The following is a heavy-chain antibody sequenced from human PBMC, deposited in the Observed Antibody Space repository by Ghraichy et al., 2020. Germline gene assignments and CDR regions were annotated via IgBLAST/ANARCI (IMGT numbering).Heavy chain of an antibody. CDR2: IYYSGST. CDR3: ASEVYGSGSYRYHYGMDV. J-gene: IGHJ6*02. CDR1: GGSISSSSYY. D-gene: IGHD3-10*01. Sequence: SETLSLTCTVSGGSISSSSYYWGWIRQPPGKGLEWIGSIYYSGSTYYNPSLKSRVTISVDTSKNQFSLKLSSVTAADTAVYYCASEVYGSGSYRYHYGMDVWGQGTTVTVSS. V-gene: IGHV4-39*01.